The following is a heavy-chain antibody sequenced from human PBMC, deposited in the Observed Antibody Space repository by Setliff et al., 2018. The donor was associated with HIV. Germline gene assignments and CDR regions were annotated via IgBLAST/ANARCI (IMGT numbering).Heavy chain of an antibody. Sequence: GGSLRLSCAASGFSFRSYAVSWVRQAPGKGLEWVSVISGSGDITYYRESVKGRFTVSRDNAKNSLYLQMNSLRAEDTALYYCARGAYGSGSYYNLDYWGQGTLVTVSS. V-gene: IGHV3-23*01. D-gene: IGHD3-10*01. CDR1: GFSFRSYA. CDR2: ISGSGDIT. CDR3: ARGAYGSGSYYNLDY. J-gene: IGHJ4*02.